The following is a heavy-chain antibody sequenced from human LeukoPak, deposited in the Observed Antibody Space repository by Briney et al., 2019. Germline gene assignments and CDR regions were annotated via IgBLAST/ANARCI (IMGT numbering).Heavy chain of an antibody. D-gene: IGHD3-22*01. CDR3: ARGMYYYDSSGYYGPAYYFDY. J-gene: IGHJ4*02. CDR2: IYYSGST. CDR1: GGSISSSSYY. Sequence: PSETLSLTCTVSGGSISSSSYYWGWIRQPPGKGLEWIGSIYYSGSTYYNPSLKSRVTISVDTSKNQFSLKLSSVTAADTAVYYCARGMYYYDSSGYYGPAYYFDYWGQGTLVTVSS. V-gene: IGHV4-39*07.